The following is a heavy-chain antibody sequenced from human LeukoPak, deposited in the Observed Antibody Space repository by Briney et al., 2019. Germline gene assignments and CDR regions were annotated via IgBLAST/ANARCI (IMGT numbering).Heavy chain of an antibody. CDR3: ARGPRVRGKAFDY. CDR2: IYYSGST. CDR1: GGSISSYY. D-gene: IGHD3-10*01. Sequence: PSETLSLTCTVSGGSISSYYWSWIRQPPGKGLEWIGYIYYSGSTNYNPSLKSRVTISVDTSKIQCSLKLSSVTAADTAVYYCARGPRVRGKAFDYWGQGTLVTVSS. V-gene: IGHV4-59*01. J-gene: IGHJ4*02.